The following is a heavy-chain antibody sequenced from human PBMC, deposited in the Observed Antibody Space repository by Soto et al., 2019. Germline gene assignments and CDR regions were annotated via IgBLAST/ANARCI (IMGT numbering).Heavy chain of an antibody. Sequence: GASVKVSCKASGYSFTSYAIYWVRQAPGQRLEWMGWINAGNGNTKYSQKLQGRVTFAGDTSASTAHMELSSLRSEDTAVYFCARGVENIVVVLDVFGYYGMDVWGQGTTVTVLL. CDR3: ARGVENIVVVLDVFGYYGMDV. D-gene: IGHD2-2*01. CDR1: GYSFTSYA. V-gene: IGHV1-3*01. CDR2: INAGNGNT. J-gene: IGHJ6*02.